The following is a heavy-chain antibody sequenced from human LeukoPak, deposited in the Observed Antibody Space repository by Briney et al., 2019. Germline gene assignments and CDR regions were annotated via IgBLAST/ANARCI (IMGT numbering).Heavy chain of an antibody. J-gene: IGHJ4*02. CDR2: ISASGGNT. V-gene: IGHV3-23*01. CDR3: AKGTRAVAGYYFDY. CDR1: GFTFSSYA. Sequence: PGGSLRPSCAASGFTFSSYAMNWVRQAPGKGLEWVSAISASGGNTYYADSVKGRITISRDNSKNTLYLQMNSLRAEDTAVYYCAKGTRAVAGYYFDYWGQGTLVTVSS. D-gene: IGHD6-19*01.